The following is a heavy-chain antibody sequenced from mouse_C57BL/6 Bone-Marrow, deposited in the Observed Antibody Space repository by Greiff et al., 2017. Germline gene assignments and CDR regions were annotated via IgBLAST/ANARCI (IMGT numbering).Heavy chain of an antibody. D-gene: IGHD2-5*01. Sequence: VQLQQSGPELVKPGASVKISCKASGYTFTDYYMNWVKQSHGKSLEWIGDINPNNGGTSYNQKFKGKATLTVDKSSSTAYMELRSLTSEDSAVYYCGLPYYSNYVNAMDYWGQGTSVTVSS. CDR2: INPNNGGT. V-gene: IGHV1-26*01. CDR3: GLPYYSNYVNAMDY. J-gene: IGHJ4*01. CDR1: GYTFTDYY.